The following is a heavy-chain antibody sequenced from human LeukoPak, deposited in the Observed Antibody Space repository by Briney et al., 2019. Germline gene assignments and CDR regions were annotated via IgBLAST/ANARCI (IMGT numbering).Heavy chain of an antibody. CDR3: ARDGDFGFLWELPLY. Sequence: ASVKVSCKASGYTFTSYGISWVRQAPGQGLEWMGWISAYNGNTNYAQKLQGRVTMTTDTSTSTAYMELRSLRSDDTAVYYCARDGDFGFLWELPLYWGQGTLVTVSS. CDR2: ISAYNGNT. CDR1: GYTFTSYG. J-gene: IGHJ4*02. D-gene: IGHD1-26*01. V-gene: IGHV1-18*01.